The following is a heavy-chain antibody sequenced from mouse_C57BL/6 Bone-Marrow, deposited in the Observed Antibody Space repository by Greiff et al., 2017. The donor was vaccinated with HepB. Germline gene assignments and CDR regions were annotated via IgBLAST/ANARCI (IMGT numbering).Heavy chain of an antibody. CDR3: TLYGNYEGWYFDV. V-gene: IGHV14-4*01. CDR2: IDPENGDT. Sequence: EVQLQQSGAELVRPGASVKLSCTASGFNIKDDYMHWVKQRPEQGLEWIGWIDPENGDTEYASKFQGKAPITADTSSNTAYLQLSSLTSEDTAVYYCTLYGNYEGWYFDVWGTGTTVTVSS. J-gene: IGHJ1*03. CDR1: GFNIKDDY. D-gene: IGHD2-1*01.